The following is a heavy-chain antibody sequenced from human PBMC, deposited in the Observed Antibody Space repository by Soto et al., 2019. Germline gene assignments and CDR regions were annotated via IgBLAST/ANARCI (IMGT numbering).Heavy chain of an antibody. CDR2: MYYTGVT. Sequence: QVQLQGSGPGLLKASETLSLTCSVSGGSVRSGNHFWNWIRQPPGRGLEWLGYMYYTGVTNYNPSLKSRVSMSVDTSKNQFSLKLTSLTAADTAVYYCARGGEPLGYYGLDVWGQGTTVTVSS. CDR3: ARGGEPLGYYGLDV. V-gene: IGHV4-61*01. D-gene: IGHD3-10*01. J-gene: IGHJ6*02. CDR1: GGSVRSGNHF.